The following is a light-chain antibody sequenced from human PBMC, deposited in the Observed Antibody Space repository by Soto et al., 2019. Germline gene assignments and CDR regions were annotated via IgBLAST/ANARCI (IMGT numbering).Light chain of an antibody. Sequence: EIVLTQSPGTLSLFPGERATLSCRAIQSVSSSYLAWYQQKLGQPPRLLIYDASNRATGTPARFSGSVSGTDFTLTISSLEPEDFAVYYGQQRSDWPPFTFGPGTKVDIK. CDR2: DAS. CDR1: QSVSSSY. J-gene: IGKJ3*01. V-gene: IGKV3D-20*02. CDR3: QQRSDWPPFT.